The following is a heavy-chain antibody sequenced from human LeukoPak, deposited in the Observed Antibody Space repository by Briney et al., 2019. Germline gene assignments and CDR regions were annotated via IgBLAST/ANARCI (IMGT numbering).Heavy chain of an antibody. D-gene: IGHD4-17*01. J-gene: IGHJ4*02. CDR3: ARDSHGDYVDFDY. CDR1: RFTFSSYW. V-gene: IGHV3-74*01. Sequence: GGSLRLACAASRFTFSSYWMHWVRQVPGKGLVWVSRINSDGSSTSYTDSVKGRFTISRDNAMNTLYLQMNSMRAEDTAVYYCARDSHGDYVDFDYWGQGTLVTVSS. CDR2: INSDGSST.